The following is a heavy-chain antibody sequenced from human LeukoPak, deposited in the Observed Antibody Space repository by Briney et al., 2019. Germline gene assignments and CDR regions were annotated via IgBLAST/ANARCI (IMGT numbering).Heavy chain of an antibody. CDR3: ARHLVAATGAFDI. J-gene: IGHJ3*02. Sequence: GESLKISCKGSGYSFTSYWIGWVRQMPGKGLEWMGIIYPGDSDTRYSPSFQGHVTISADKSISTAYLQWSSLKASDTAMYHCARHLVAATGAFDIWGQGTMVTVSS. CDR1: GYSFTSYW. CDR2: IYPGDSDT. D-gene: IGHD1-26*01. V-gene: IGHV5-51*01.